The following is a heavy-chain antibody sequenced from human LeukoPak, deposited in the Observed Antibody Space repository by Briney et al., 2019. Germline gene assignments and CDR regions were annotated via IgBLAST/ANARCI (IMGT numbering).Heavy chain of an antibody. CDR2: ISGTSNTT. CDR3: ARACGGASCYDTPDFDC. V-gene: IGHV3-48*01. CDR1: GYSFTSYD. J-gene: IGHJ4*02. Sequence: GGSLRLSCVASGYSFTSYDMNWVRQSPGKGLEWVSHISGTSNTTRYADSVKGRFTISRDNARRSLYLQMNSLRAEDTGVYYCARACGGASCYDTPDFDCWGQGTLVTVAS. D-gene: IGHD2-2*01.